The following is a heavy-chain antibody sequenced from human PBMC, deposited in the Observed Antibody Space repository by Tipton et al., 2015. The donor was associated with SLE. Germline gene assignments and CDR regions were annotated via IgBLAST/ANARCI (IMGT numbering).Heavy chain of an antibody. D-gene: IGHD4-17*01. CDR2: ISHSGRT. V-gene: IGHV4-38-2*02. Sequence: TLSLTCDVSGYSIRNDCYWGWIRQPPGKGLAWIGTISHSGRTFYNPSFKSRVTISVDTSKKQFSLRLSSVTAADTAVYYCARDHTTVIPYKNYGMDVWGQGTTVTVSS. CDR3: ARDHTTVIPYKNYGMDV. J-gene: IGHJ6*02. CDR1: GYSIRNDCY.